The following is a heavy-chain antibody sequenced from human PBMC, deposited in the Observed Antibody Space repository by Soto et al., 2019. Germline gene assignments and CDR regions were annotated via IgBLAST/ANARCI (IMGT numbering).Heavy chain of an antibody. CDR1: GFTFRTYA. J-gene: IGHJ4*02. Sequence: GSLSLSCAASGFTFRTYAMNWVRQAPGKGLEWISAISGSGSFTHYADSVRGRFTISRDNSQNQLYLQMNNLRGDDTAMYYCAKIPTGSGSSKFDYWGQGIQVTVSS. V-gene: IGHV3-23*01. D-gene: IGHD3-10*01. CDR3: AKIPTGSGSSKFDY. CDR2: ISGSGSFT.